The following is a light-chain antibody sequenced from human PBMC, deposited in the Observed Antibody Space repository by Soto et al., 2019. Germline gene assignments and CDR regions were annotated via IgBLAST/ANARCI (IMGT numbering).Light chain of an antibody. V-gene: IGKV3-20*01. CDR1: QVIGSRY. CDR3: GQFVSSPPRT. J-gene: IGKJ1*01. Sequence: EIVMTQSPGTLSLSPGERATISCRASQVIGSRYLAWYHQKSGQAPRLLIYGASSRATGIPDRFSGSGSGTDFTLTISRLEPEDFGVYYCGQFVSSPPRTFGQGTKVEIK. CDR2: GAS.